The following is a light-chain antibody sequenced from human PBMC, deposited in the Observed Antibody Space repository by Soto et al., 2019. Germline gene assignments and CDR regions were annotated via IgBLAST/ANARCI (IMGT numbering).Light chain of an antibody. CDR1: SGHSSYA. J-gene: IGLJ3*02. CDR3: QTWGTGIRV. V-gene: IGLV4-69*01. Sequence: QTVVTQSPSASASLGPSVKLTCTLSSGHSSYAIAWHQQQPEKGPRYLMKLNSDGSHSKGDGIPDRFSGSSSGAERYLTIPSLQSEDEADYYCQTWGTGIRVFGGGTKLTVL. CDR2: LNSDGSH.